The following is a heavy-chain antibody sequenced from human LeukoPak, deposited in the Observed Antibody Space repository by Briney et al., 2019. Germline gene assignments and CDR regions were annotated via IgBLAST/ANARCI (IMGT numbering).Heavy chain of an antibody. V-gene: IGHV1-69*06. J-gene: IGHJ4*02. D-gene: IGHD5-12*01. CDR2: IIPIFGTT. CDR3: ARVSGYHWESFYDY. CDR1: GGTFNSYA. Sequence: SVKVSCKASGGTFNSYAISWVRQAPGQGLEWMGGIIPIFGTTNYARKFRGRVTLTADKSTRTAYMELSSLRSEDTAVYYCARVSGYHWESFYDYWGQGTLVTVSS.